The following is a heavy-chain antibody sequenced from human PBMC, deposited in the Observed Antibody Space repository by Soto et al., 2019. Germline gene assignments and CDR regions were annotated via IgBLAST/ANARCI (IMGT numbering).Heavy chain of an antibody. D-gene: IGHD3-9*01. CDR2: IYWDDDK. J-gene: IGHJ5*02. V-gene: IGHV2-5*02. CDR3: AHSDYDILTGYYRWFDP. Sequence: SGPTLVNPTQTLTLTCTFSGFSLSTSGVGVGWIRQPPGKALEWLALIYWDDDKRYSPSLKSRLTITKDTSKNQVVLTMTNMDPVDTATYYCAHSDYDILTGYYRWFDPWSQGTLLTVSS. CDR1: GFSLSTSGVG.